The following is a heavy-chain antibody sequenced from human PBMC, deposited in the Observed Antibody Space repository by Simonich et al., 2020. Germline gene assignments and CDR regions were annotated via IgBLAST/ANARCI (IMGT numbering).Heavy chain of an antibody. Sequence: QVQLVQSGAEVKKPGASVKVSCKASGYTFTGYYMHGVRQAPGQGLEWMGRIKPNRGGTNYAKKFQGRVTMTRDTSISTAYMELSRLRSDDTAVYYCARGALTGDYYYMDVWGKGTTVTVSS. V-gene: IGHV1-2*02. J-gene: IGHJ6*03. CDR3: ARGALTGDYYYMDV. CDR1: GYTFTGYY. D-gene: IGHD7-27*01. CDR2: IKPNRGGT.